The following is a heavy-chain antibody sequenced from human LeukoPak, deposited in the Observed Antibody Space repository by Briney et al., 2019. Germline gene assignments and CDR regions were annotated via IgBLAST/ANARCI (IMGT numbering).Heavy chain of an antibody. CDR3: ARDPNGDYIGAFEF. V-gene: IGHV3-23*01. CDR2: ITGGGTT. CDR1: GFTFSNYA. D-gene: IGHD4-17*01. Sequence: PGGSLRLCCVASGFTFSNYAVMWVRQARGQGLEWVSAITGGGTTRYADSVKGRFTISRDNYKNTLYLQMNSLRVEDTAQYFCARDPNGDYIGAFEFWGQGTGVTVSS. J-gene: IGHJ3*01.